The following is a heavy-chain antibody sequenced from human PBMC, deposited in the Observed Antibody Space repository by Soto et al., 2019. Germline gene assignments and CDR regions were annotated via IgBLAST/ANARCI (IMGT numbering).Heavy chain of an antibody. Sequence: QVQLVQSGAEVKKPGASVKVSCKASGYTFTSYAMHWVRQAPGQRLEWMGWINAGNGNTKYSQKFQGRVTITRDTSASTAYMELSSLRSEDTAVYYCASSFYYDSSGWNYYYGMDVWGQGTTVTVSS. CDR3: ASSFYYDSSGWNYYYGMDV. D-gene: IGHD3-22*01. CDR2: INAGNGNT. CDR1: GYTFTSYA. J-gene: IGHJ6*02. V-gene: IGHV1-3*01.